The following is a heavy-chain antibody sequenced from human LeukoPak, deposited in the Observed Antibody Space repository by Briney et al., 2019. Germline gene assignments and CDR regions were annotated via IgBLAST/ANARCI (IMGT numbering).Heavy chain of an antibody. Sequence: LPGGSLRLSCTASGFTFGDYAMSWVRQAPGKGLECVGFIRSKAYGGTTEYAASVKGRFTISRDDSKSIAYLQMNSLKTEDTAVYYCTRVRGYSYGPCFDYWGQGTLVTVSS. CDR2: IRSKAYGGTT. D-gene: IGHD5-18*01. CDR3: TRVRGYSYGPCFDY. J-gene: IGHJ4*02. V-gene: IGHV3-49*04. CDR1: GFTFGDYA.